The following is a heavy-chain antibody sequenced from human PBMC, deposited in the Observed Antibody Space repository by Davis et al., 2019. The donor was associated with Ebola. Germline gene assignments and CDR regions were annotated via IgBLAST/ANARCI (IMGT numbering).Heavy chain of an antibody. V-gene: IGHV1-3*01. CDR1: GFILTNYA. CDR3: ARDNWNSFDY. D-gene: IGHD1-20*01. J-gene: IGHJ4*02. Sequence: ASVKVSCKASGFILTNYAIHWVRQAPGQRLEWMGWVHGGNGNTKYSQRFQGRVTITTDTSASTVYLDLTSLRAEDTAVYYCARDNWNSFDYWGQGTLVTVSS. CDR2: VHGGNGNT.